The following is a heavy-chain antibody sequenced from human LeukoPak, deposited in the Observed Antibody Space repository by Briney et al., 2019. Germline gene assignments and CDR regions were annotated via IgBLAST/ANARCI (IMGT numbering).Heavy chain of an antibody. Sequence: GGSQRLSCAASGFTFDDYGMSWVRQAPGKGLEWVSGINWNGDTTGYADSGRGRFTISRDNAKNSLYLQMNSLRAEDTALYHCARVYYYGSGSYYNPFDYWGQGTLVTVSS. D-gene: IGHD3-10*01. V-gene: IGHV3-20*01. CDR1: GFTFDDYG. CDR2: INWNGDTT. J-gene: IGHJ4*02. CDR3: ARVYYYGSGSYYNPFDY.